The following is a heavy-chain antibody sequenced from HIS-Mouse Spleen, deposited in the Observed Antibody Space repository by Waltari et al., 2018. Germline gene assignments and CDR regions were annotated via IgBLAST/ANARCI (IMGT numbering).Heavy chain of an antibody. CDR3: AKRNPLNWGYFDY. V-gene: IGHV3-23*01. J-gene: IGHJ4*02. CDR2: IGGSGGST. Sequence: EVQLLESGGGLVQPGGSLRLSCAASGFTFSSYAMSWVRQAPGKGLEWVSAIGGSGGSTHNANSGKGLFPISRDNSKNTRYLQMNSLRAEDTAVYYCAKRNPLNWGYFDYWGQGTLVTVSS. CDR1: GFTFSSYA. D-gene: IGHD7-27*01.